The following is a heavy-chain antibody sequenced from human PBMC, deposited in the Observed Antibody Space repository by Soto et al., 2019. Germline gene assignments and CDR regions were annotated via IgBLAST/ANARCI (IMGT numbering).Heavy chain of an antibody. J-gene: IGHJ4*02. CDR2: IYNSKTT. CDR3: ARYHDYGDYGYFDS. V-gene: IGHV4-61*01. Sequence: SETLSLTCTVSGSSVSGGIYYWTWIRQPPGKGLEWIGYIYNSKTTNYNASLRSRVTISADTSKNQFSLRLTSVTAADTAVYYCARYHDYGDYGYFDSWGQGTLVTVSS. CDR1: GSSVSGGIYY. D-gene: IGHD4-17*01.